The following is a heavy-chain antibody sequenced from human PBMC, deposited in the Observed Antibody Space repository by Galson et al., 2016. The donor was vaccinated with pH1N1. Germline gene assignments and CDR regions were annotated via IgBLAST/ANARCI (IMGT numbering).Heavy chain of an antibody. V-gene: IGHV1-8*01. J-gene: IGHJ5*02. CDR2: MNAKNGDA. D-gene: IGHD3-16*01. Sequence: SVKVSCKASGYTFTNYDINWVRQAPGQGLEWLGWMNAKNGDAGYAQKFQGRVTMTRSTSMGTAYMELRSLTSEDTAVYYCARSPRETFVLFGMQFSMNWFDAWGQGALVTVAS. CDR1: GYTFTNYD. CDR3: ARSPRETFVLFGMQFSMNWFDA.